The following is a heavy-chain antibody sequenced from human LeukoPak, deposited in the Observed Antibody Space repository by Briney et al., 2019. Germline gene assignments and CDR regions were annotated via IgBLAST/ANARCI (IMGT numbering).Heavy chain of an antibody. Sequence: SETLSLTCTVSGGSISSYYWSWIRQPPGKGLEWIGYIYYTGSTNYNPSLKSRVTLSVDTSKNQFSLKLSSVTAADTAVYYCARDGELQLVKHYYYYMDVWGKGTTVTVSS. CDR2: IYYTGST. CDR3: ARDGELQLVKHYYYYMDV. J-gene: IGHJ6*03. D-gene: IGHD6-13*01. V-gene: IGHV4-59*12. CDR1: GGSISSYY.